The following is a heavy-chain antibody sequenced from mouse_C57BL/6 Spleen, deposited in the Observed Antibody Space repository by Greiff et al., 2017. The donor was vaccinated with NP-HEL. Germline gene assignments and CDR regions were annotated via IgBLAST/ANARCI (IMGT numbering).Heavy chain of an antibody. D-gene: IGHD2-4*01. V-gene: IGHV1-15*01. J-gene: IGHJ3*01. CDR3: TEGLSDDSAWFAY. CDR1: GYTFTDYE. Sequence: QVQLKQSGAELVRPGASVTLSCKASGYTFTDYEMHWVKQTPVHGLEWIGAIDPETGGTAYNQKFKGKAILTADKSSSTAYMELRSLTSEDSAVYYCTEGLSDDSAWFAYWGQGTLVTVSA. CDR2: IDPETGGT.